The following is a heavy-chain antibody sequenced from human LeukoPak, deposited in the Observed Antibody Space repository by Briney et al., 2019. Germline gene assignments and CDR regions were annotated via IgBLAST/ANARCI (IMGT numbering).Heavy chain of an antibody. CDR3: ARVGDYSNYGWFDP. CDR1: GYTITGYY. J-gene: IGHJ5*02. CDR2: INPNSGGT. V-gene: IGHV1-2*02. Sequence: ASVKVSCKASGYTITGYYMHWVRQAPGQGLEWMGWINPNSGGTNYAQKFQGRVTMTRDTSISTAYMELSRLRSDDTAVYYCARVGDYSNYGWFDPWGQGTLVTVSS. D-gene: IGHD4-11*01.